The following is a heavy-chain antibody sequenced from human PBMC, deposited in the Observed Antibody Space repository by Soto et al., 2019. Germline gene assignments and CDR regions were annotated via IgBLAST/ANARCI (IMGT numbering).Heavy chain of an antibody. CDR2: IWYDGSQI. V-gene: IGHV3-33*01. CDR3: ARDPESCSGGSCVAFDL. D-gene: IGHD2-15*01. Sequence: QVQLVESGGGVVQPGRSLRLSCAASGFTFRGHGMHWVRQAPGRGLEWVAGIWYDGSQIYYGDSVRGRFTISRDNSKDTLYLQMNSLRAEDTAVYYCARDPESCSGGSCVAFDLWGQGTMVTVSS. CDR1: GFTFRGHG. J-gene: IGHJ3*01.